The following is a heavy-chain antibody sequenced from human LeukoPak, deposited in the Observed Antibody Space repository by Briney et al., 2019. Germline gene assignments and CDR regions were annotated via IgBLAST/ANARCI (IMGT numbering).Heavy chain of an antibody. J-gene: IGHJ3*02. D-gene: IGHD3-10*01. CDR3: ARGNSGAFDI. V-gene: IGHV3-7*01. CDR1: GFTFSNYW. Sequence: PGGSLRLSCAASGFTFSNYWINWVRQAPGKGVEWVANIKQDGSEKSYVDPVKGRFTISRDNTKNSLYLQMNSLRVEDTAVYYCARGNSGAFDIWGRGTMVTVSS. CDR2: IKQDGSEK.